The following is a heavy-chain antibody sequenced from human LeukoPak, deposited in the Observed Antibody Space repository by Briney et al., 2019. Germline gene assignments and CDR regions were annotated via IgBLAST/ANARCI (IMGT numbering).Heavy chain of an antibody. D-gene: IGHD1-26*01. J-gene: IGHJ4*02. V-gene: IGHV1-18*01. Sequence: GASVKVSCKASGYTFTNYGIDWVRQAPGQGLEWMGWIGTYNGNTHYAQKLQGRVTMTTDTSTSTAYMELRSLRSDDTVVYYCARDRWIVGATTFDYWGQGTLVTVSS. CDR1: GYTFTNYG. CDR2: IGTYNGNT. CDR3: ARDRWIVGATTFDY.